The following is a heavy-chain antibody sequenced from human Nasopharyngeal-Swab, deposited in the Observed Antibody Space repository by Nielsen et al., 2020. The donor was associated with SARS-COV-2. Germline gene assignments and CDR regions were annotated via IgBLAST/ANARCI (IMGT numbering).Heavy chain of an antibody. D-gene: IGHD6-13*01. V-gene: IGHV1-18*01. CDR3: ARFNGNSIAAAGIARGYYYYYGMDV. CDR1: GYTLTELS. J-gene: IGHJ6*02. CDR2: ISAYNGNT. Sequence: ASVQVSCKVSGYTLTELSMHWVRHAPGQGLEWMGWISAYNGNTNYAQKLQGRVTMTTDTSTSTAYMELRSLRSDDTAVYYCARFNGNSIAAAGIARGYYYYYGMDVWGQGTTVTVSS.